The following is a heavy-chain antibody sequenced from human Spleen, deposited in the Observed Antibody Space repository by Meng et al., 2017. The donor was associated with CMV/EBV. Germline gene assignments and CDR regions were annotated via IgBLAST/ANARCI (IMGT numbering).Heavy chain of an antibody. CDR2: IYHSGSP. CDR1: SYL. CDR3: SRLERPRILKYCGSYSSTTPS. J-gene: IGHJ5*01. Sequence: SYLWTWVRQVPGKGLEWIGEIYHSGSPNYNPSLKSRVTISVDKFQNQFSLKLVSFPTATTSLYSCSRLERPRILKYCGSYSSTTPSWIPGPLVTVSS. D-gene: IGHD2-21*02. V-gene: IGHV4-4*01.